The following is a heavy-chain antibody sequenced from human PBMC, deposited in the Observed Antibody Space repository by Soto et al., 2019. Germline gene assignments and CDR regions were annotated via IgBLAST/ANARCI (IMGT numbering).Heavy chain of an antibody. CDR2: IYYTGST. V-gene: IGHV4-59*01. CDR1: GDSINHYY. D-gene: IGHD6-13*01. Sequence: LSLTCTVSGDSINHYYWSWIRQPPGKRPEWIGYIYYTGSTTYNPSLESRVTMSVDTSRNQFSLKLSSVNAADTAVYYCAKYRRTEAEGFTLDYWGRGTLVTVSS. J-gene: IGHJ4*02. CDR3: AKYRRTEAEGFTLDY.